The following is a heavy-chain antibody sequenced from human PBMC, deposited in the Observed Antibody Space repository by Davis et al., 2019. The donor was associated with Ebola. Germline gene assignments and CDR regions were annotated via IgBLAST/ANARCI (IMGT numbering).Heavy chain of an antibody. D-gene: IGHD6-13*01. J-gene: IGHJ4*02. CDR2: IKQDGSEK. CDR1: GFTFSSYW. V-gene: IGHV3-7*03. Sequence: GGSLRLSCAASGFTFSSYWMSWVRQAPGKGLEWVANIKQDGSEKYYVDSVKGRFTISRDNAKNSLYLQMNSLRAENTAVYYCARDPYSSSWPSTTLDYWGQGTLVTVSS. CDR3: ARDPYSSSWPSTTLDY.